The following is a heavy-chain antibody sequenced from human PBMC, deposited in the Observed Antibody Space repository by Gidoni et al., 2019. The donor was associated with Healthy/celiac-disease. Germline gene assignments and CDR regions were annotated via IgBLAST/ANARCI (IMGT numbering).Heavy chain of an antibody. Sequence: QVQLQESGPGLEKPSQTLSLTCTVSGGSISRGGYSWSWIRQHPGKGLEWIGYIYYSGSTYYNPSLKSRVTISVDTSKNQFSLKLSSVTAADTAVYYCARGITMVRGVIMDYYYGMDVWGQGTTVTVSS. CDR1: GGSISRGGYS. CDR3: ARGITMVRGVIMDYYYGMDV. CDR2: IYYSGST. D-gene: IGHD3-10*01. V-gene: IGHV4-31*03. J-gene: IGHJ6*02.